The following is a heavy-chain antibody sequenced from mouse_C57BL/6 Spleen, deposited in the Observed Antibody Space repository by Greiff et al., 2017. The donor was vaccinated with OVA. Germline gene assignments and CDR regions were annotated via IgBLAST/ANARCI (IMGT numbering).Heavy chain of an antibody. J-gene: IGHJ2*01. CDR3: ARFLYYGNYLDY. Sequence: EVKLVESGGGLVQPGGSLSLSCAASGFTFTDYYMSWVRQPPGKALEWLGFIRNKANGYTTEYSASVKGRFTISRDNSQSILYLQMNALRAEDSATYYCARFLYYGNYLDYWGQGTTLTVSS. D-gene: IGHD2-1*01. CDR1: GFTFTDYY. V-gene: IGHV7-3*01. CDR2: IRNKANGYTT.